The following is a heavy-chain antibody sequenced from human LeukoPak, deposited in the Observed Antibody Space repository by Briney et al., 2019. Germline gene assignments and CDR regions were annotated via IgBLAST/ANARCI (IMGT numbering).Heavy chain of an antibody. J-gene: IGHJ6*03. V-gene: IGHV4-38-2*02. CDR2: IYHSGST. D-gene: IGHD1-26*01. CDR3: ARGWGSIVGARLGYYYMDV. Sequence: MTSETLSLTCTVSGYSISSGYYWGWIRQPPGKGLEWIGSIYHSGSTYYNPSLKSRVTISVDTSKNQFSLKLSSVTAADTAVYYCARGWGSIVGARLGYYYMDVWGKGTTVTVSS. CDR1: GYSISSGYY.